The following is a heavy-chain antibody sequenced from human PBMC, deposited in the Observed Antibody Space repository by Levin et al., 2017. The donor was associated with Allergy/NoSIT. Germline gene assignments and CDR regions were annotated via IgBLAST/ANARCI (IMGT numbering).Heavy chain of an antibody. CDR3: ARDLGTGWYDNAFEI. D-gene: IGHD6-19*01. CDR1: GYTFRVYG. V-gene: IGHV1-18*01. J-gene: IGHJ3*02. Sequence: ASVKVSCKASGYTFRVYGIIWVRQAPGEGVEWLGWISPNNGHTKVSHKVQGRVTMTTDASTTTAYLDIRSLTSDDTAVYYCARDLGTGWYDNAFEIWGQGTLVSVSS. CDR2: ISPNNGHT.